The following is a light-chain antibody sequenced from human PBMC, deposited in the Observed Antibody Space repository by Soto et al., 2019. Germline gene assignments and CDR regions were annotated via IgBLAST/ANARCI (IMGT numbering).Light chain of an antibody. CDR2: AAS. Sequence: EIVLTQSPGTLSWSPGERATLSCRASQSISSSYLAWYQQKPGQAPRLLIYAASSRATGIPDRFSGSGSGTDFTLTISRLEPEDLAVYYCQQYGSSSYTFGQGTQLEIK. CDR3: QQYGSSSYT. J-gene: IGKJ2*01. V-gene: IGKV3-20*01. CDR1: QSISSSY.